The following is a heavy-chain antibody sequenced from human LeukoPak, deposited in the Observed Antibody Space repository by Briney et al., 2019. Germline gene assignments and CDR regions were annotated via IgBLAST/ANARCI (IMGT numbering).Heavy chain of an antibody. Sequence: GGSLRLSCAVSGFTFSSYAMSWVRQAPGKGLEWVSTISNSGGTTYYADSVKGRFTISRDDSENTLYLQMNSLRAEDTAVYYCAKAIGYLLWGQGTLVTVSS. CDR2: ISNSGGTT. CDR3: AKAIGYLL. V-gene: IGHV3-23*01. J-gene: IGHJ4*02. D-gene: IGHD5-18*01. CDR1: GFTFSSYA.